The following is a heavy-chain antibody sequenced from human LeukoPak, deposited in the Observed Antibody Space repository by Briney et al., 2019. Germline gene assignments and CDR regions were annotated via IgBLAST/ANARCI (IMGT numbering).Heavy chain of an antibody. V-gene: IGHV4-30-2*01. D-gene: IGHD3-22*01. Sequence: SQTLSLTCAVSGGSISSGGYSWSWIRQPPGKGLEWIGYIYHSGSTYYNPSLKSRVTISVDRSKNQFSLKLSSVTAADTAVYYCVRGAYLYYDSSGYYFDYWGQGTLVSVSS. J-gene: IGHJ4*02. CDR1: GGSISSGGYS. CDR2: IYHSGST. CDR3: VRGAYLYYDSSGYYFDY.